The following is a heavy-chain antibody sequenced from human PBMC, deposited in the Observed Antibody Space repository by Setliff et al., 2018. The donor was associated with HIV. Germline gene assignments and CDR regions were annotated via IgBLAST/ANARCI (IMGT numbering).Heavy chain of an antibody. CDR1: GLTFSTSW. CDR2: LNPEANYI. J-gene: IGHJ6*02. CDR3: VRDTFGGRSYYGWDV. Sequence: LRLSCAASGLTFSTSWMQWVRQSPGEGLLWVARLNPEANYIHYADSVKGRFTISRDNAKNTLYLQMNSLRTEDTAVYYCVRDTFGGRSYYGWDVWGQGTTVTVSS. V-gene: IGHV3-74*01. D-gene: IGHD3-16*01.